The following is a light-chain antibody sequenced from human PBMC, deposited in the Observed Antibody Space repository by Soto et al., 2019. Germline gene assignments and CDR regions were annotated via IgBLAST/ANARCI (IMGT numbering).Light chain of an antibody. Sequence: QSVLTQPPSVSGVPGQRVTISCTGSSSSIGAGYDVHWYQQLPGAAPKLLIYANNNRPSGVPDRFSGSKSGTSASLAITGRQAEDAADYYSQSYDSSLSGSVVFGGGTKLTVL. CDR1: SSSIGAGYD. J-gene: IGLJ2*01. CDR2: ANN. V-gene: IGLV1-40*01. CDR3: QSYDSSLSGSVV.